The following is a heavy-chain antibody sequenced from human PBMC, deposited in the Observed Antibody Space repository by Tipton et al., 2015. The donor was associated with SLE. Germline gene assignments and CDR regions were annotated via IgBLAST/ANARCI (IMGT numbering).Heavy chain of an antibody. CDR2: INFSGTT. V-gene: IGHV4-39*07. CDR3: AGGELRYGDYDFYY. D-gene: IGHD4-17*01. CDR1: GGSISSRSSY. Sequence: TLSLTCTVSGGSISSRSSYWGWIRQPPGKGLEWIGSINFSGTTYYTPSLKSRVTISVDTSKNQFSLRLTSVTAADTAVYYCAGGELRYGDYDFYYWGQGSLVTVSS. J-gene: IGHJ4*02.